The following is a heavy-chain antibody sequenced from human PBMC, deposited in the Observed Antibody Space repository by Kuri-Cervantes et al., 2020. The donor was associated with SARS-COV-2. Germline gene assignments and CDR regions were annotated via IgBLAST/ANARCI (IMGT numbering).Heavy chain of an antibody. Sequence: ASVQVSCKVSGYTLIELSMHWVRQAPAKGLEWMGGFYPEDGETIHPQKFQGRVTMPENTSTDTAYMELSSLRSEDTAVYYCAAGGYSSSWYYFDYWGQGTLVTVSS. V-gene: IGHV1-24*01. CDR1: GYTLIELS. CDR2: FYPEDGET. J-gene: IGHJ4*02. D-gene: IGHD6-13*01. CDR3: AAGGYSSSWYYFDY.